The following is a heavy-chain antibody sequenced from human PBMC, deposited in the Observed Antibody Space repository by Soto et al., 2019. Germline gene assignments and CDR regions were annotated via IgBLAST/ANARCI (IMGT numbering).Heavy chain of an antibody. CDR1: GFTFSSYA. D-gene: IGHD1-1*01. V-gene: IGHV3-23*01. CDR2: ISGSGGST. J-gene: IGHJ4*02. Sequence: EVQLLESGGGLVQPGGSLRLSCAASGFTFSSYAMSWVRQAPGKGLEWVSAISGSGGSTYYADSVKGRFTISRDNSKNTLYLQMNSLRAEDSAVYYCAKALSGTTLIDYWGQGTLVTVSS. CDR3: AKALSGTTLIDY.